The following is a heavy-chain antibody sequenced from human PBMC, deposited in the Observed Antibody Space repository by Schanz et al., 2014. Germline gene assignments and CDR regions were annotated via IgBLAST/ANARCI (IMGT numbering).Heavy chain of an antibody. CDR1: GFTFSSYA. D-gene: IGHD2-8*02. V-gene: IGHV3-48*04. J-gene: IGHJ4*02. CDR2: ISGSSRTI. CDR3: AKSLESCPGGRCSRGYFDY. Sequence: DVHLLESGGGLVQPGGSLRLSCAASGFTFSSYAMSWVRQAPGKGLEWISYISGSSRTIYYADSMKGRFTISRDNAKNTLYLQMSSLRAEDTAVYYCAKSLESCPGGRCSRGYFDYWGQGTLVTVSS.